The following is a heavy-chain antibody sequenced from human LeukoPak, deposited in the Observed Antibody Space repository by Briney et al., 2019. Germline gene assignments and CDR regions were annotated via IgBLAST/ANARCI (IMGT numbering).Heavy chain of an antibody. Sequence: GESLKISCKGSGYSFTNYWISWVRQMPGKDLEWMGAIDPSDSYSKYSPSFQGHVTISADKSISTAYLQWSSLKASDTAMYYCARLGGYDSDYWGQGTLVTVSS. CDR2: IDPSDSYS. J-gene: IGHJ4*02. D-gene: IGHD5-12*01. CDR3: ARLGGYDSDY. V-gene: IGHV5-10-1*01. CDR1: GYSFTNYW.